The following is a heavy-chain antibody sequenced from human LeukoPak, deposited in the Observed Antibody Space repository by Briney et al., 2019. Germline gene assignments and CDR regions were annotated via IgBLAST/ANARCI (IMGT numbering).Heavy chain of an antibody. CDR2: IIPIFGTA. CDR1: GYTFTSYG. Sequence: ASVKVSCKASGYTFTSYGINWVRQAPGQGLEWMGGIIPIFGTANYAQKFQGRVTITADKSTSTAYMELSSLRSEDTAVYYCARVIWSYPRSDAFDIWGQGTMVTVSS. V-gene: IGHV1-69*06. CDR3: ARVIWSYPRSDAFDI. J-gene: IGHJ3*02. D-gene: IGHD1-14*01.